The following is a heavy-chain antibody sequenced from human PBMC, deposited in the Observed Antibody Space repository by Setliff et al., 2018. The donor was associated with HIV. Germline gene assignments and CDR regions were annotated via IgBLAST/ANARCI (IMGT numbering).Heavy chain of an antibody. Sequence: ESLKISCKGSRYSFASYWIGWVRQMPGKGLEWMGVIYPDDSDTRYSPSFQGQVTISADKSINTAYLQWSGLKASDTAMYYCARLGGSYAPHYYWGQGTLVTVSS. CDR1: RYSFASYW. CDR3: ARLGGSYAPHYY. CDR2: IYPDDSDT. J-gene: IGHJ4*02. V-gene: IGHV5-51*01. D-gene: IGHD1-26*01.